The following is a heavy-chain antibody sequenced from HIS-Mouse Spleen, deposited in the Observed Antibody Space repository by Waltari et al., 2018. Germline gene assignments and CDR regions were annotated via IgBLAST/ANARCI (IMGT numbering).Heavy chain of an antibody. CDR1: GFTFSSYG. J-gene: IGHJ3*02. CDR3: AKVRSSGWNAFDI. CDR2: ISYDGSNK. V-gene: IGHV3-30*18. Sequence: QVQLVESGGGVVQPGRSLRLSCAASGFTFSSYGMHWGRQAPGKGLEWVAVISYDGSNKYYADSVKGRFTISRDNSKNTLYLQMNSLRAEDTAVYYCAKVRSSGWNAFDIWGQGTMVTVSS. D-gene: IGHD6-19*01.